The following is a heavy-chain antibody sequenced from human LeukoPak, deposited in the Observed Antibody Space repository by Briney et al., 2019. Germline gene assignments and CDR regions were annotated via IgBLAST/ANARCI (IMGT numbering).Heavy chain of an antibody. CDR2: ISIGSTAI. D-gene: IGHD3-3*01. CDR1: GFTFSSYS. Sequence: PGGSLRLSCAASGFTFSSYSMYWVRQAPGKGLEWVSHISIGSTAIYYADSVKGRFTISRDNAKNSLYLQMNSLRAEDTAVYYCAKDWTGAYYDFWSGGGWGQGTMVTVSS. V-gene: IGHV3-48*01. J-gene: IGHJ3*01. CDR3: AKDWTGAYYDFWSGGG.